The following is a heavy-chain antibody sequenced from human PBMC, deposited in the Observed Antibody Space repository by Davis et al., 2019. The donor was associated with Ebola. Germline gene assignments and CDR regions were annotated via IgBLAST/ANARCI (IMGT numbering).Heavy chain of an antibody. CDR2: INPIVGST. J-gene: IGHJ5*02. Sequence: ASVKVSCKASGYTFTSYSIHWVRQAPGQGLEWMGIINPIVGSTSYAQKFQGRVTMTKDTSTSTAYMELSSLRSEDPAVYYCARDRSGSYASWGQGTMVTVSS. V-gene: IGHV1-46*01. D-gene: IGHD1-26*01. CDR1: GYTFTSYS. CDR3: ARDRSGSYAS.